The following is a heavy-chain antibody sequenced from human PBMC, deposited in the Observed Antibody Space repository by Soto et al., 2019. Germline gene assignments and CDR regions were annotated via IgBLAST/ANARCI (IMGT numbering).Heavy chain of an antibody. CDR3: AQTVVPAAISAPFGY. Sequence: GESLRLSCAASGFPFSNYAMSWVRQAPGKGLGWVSAISGSGGSTYYADSVKGRFTISRDNSKNTLYLQMNSLRAEDTAVYYCAQTVVPAAISAPFGYWGQGTLVTVSA. CDR2: ISGSGGST. J-gene: IGHJ4*02. CDR1: GFPFSNYA. V-gene: IGHV3-23*01. D-gene: IGHD2-2*01.